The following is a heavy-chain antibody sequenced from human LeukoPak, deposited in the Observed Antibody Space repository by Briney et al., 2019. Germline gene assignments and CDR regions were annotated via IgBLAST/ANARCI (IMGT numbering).Heavy chain of an antibody. CDR3: ARDRGYNYFYEFDY. V-gene: IGHV7-4-1*02. D-gene: IGHD5-18*01. Sequence: GASVKVSCKASGYTFTNYAINWMRQAPGQGLEWMGWINTNTGNPTYARDFTGPFVFSLDTSVNTAYLEISDLKAEDSATYYCARDRGYNYFYEFDYWGQGTLVTVSS. CDR1: GYTFTNYA. J-gene: IGHJ4*02. CDR2: INTNTGNP.